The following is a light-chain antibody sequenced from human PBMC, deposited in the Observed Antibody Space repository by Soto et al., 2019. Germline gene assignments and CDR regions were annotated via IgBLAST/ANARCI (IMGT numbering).Light chain of an antibody. V-gene: IGLV2-11*01. CDR2: DVN. CDR1: SSDVGGYNY. CDR3: CSYPGSHTWV. J-gene: IGLJ3*02. Sequence: QSALTQPPSASGSPGQSVAISCTGTSSDVGGYNYVSWYQQHPGKAPKLMIYDVNKRPSGVPDRFSGSKSGNTASLTISGLQAEDEADYYCCSYPGSHTWVFGGGTKLTVL.